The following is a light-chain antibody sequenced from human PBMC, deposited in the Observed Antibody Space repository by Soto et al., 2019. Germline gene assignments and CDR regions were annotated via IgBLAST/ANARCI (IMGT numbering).Light chain of an antibody. CDR1: QSVSSSY. Sequence: EIVLTQSPGTLSLSPGEGATLSCRASQSVSSSYIAWYQQRPGQTPSLLIYGASTRATGIPDRFSGSGSGTHFTLTISRLEPGDFAVYYCQHFGGTTFTFGQGTRLKI. J-gene: IGKJ5*01. CDR2: GAS. CDR3: QHFGGTTFT. V-gene: IGKV3-20*01.